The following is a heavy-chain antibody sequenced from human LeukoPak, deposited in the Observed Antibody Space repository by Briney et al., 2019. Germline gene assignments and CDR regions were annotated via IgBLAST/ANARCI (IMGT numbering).Heavy chain of an antibody. D-gene: IGHD3-3*01. Sequence: SSETLSLTCTVSGGSISSSSYYWGWIRQPPGKGLEWIGSIYYSGSTYYNPSLKSRVTISVDTSKNQFSLKLSSVTAADTAVYYCARHDLGEHRLRFLELVQATAAVNYYYYKDVWGKRTTVTVS. CDR2: IYYSGST. CDR3: ARHDLGEHRLRFLELVQATAAVNYYYYKDV. V-gene: IGHV4-39*01. J-gene: IGHJ6*03. CDR1: GGSISSSSYY.